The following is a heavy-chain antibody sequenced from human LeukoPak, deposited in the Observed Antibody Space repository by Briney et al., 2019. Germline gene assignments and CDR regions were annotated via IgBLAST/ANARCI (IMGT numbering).Heavy chain of an antibody. Sequence: GASVKVSCKASGGTFSSYAISWVRQAPGQGLEWMGRIIPILGIANYAQKFQGRVTITADKSTSTAYMELSSLRSEDTAVYYCARDQRIQLWLRGDYWGQGTLVTVSS. CDR3: ARDQRIQLWLRGDY. CDR2: IIPILGIA. J-gene: IGHJ4*02. CDR1: GGTFSSYA. D-gene: IGHD5-18*01. V-gene: IGHV1-69*04.